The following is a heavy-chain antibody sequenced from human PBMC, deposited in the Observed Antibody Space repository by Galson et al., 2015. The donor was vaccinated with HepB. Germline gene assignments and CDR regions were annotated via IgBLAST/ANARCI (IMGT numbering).Heavy chain of an antibody. CDR1: GFTFSSYA. V-gene: IGHV3-64*01. CDR3: ARDGSDWGSGPLFGY. J-gene: IGHJ4*02. D-gene: IGHD6-19*01. Sequence: SLRLSCAASGFTFSSYAMHWVRQAPGKGLEYVSAISSNGGSTYYANSVKGRFTISRDNSKNTLYLQMGSLRAEDMAVYYCARDGSDWGSGPLFGYWGQGTLVTVSS. CDR2: ISSNGGST.